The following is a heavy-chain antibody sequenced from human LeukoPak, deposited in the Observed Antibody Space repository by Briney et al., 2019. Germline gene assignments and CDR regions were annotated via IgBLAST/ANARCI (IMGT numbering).Heavy chain of an antibody. CDR1: GASISSGLHY. CDR2: FYISGST. D-gene: IGHD3-22*01. J-gene: IGHJ4*02. CDR3: ARDPCDSSDYSMYYFDY. V-gene: IGHV4-61*02. Sequence: SETLSLTCTVSGASISSGLHYWSWIRQSAGKGLEWIGRFYISGSTDYNPALKSRVTISVDTSKNHFSLKLSSVTAADTAVYYCARDPCDSSDYSMYYFDYWGQGTLVTVSS.